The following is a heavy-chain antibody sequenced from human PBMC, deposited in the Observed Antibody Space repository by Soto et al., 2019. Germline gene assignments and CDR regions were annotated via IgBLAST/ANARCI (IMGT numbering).Heavy chain of an antibody. V-gene: IGHV4-4*07. CDR1: GGSISSYY. Sequence: QVQLQESGPGLVKPSETLSLTCTVSGGSISSYYWSWIRQPAGKGLEWIGRIYTSGNTNYNPSLKSRVTMSVDTSKNQFSLQLSSVTAADTAVYYCAREEVGYCSGGRCYYYVMDVWGQGTTVTVSS. D-gene: IGHD2-15*01. J-gene: IGHJ6*02. CDR2: IYTSGNT. CDR3: AREEVGYCSGGRCYYYVMDV.